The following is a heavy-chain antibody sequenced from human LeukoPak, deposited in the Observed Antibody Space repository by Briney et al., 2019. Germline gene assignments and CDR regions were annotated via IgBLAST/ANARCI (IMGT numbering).Heavy chain of an antibody. Sequence: GGSLRLSCAASGFTFSSYGMHWVRQAPGKGLEWVAVIWYDGSNKYYADSVKGRFTISRDNSKNTLYLQMNSLRAEDTAVYYCARERAYYYDSSGDNWIDPWGQGTLVTVSS. CDR2: IWYDGSNK. V-gene: IGHV3-33*01. J-gene: IGHJ5*02. CDR3: ARERAYYYDSSGDNWIDP. CDR1: GFTFSSYG. D-gene: IGHD3-22*01.